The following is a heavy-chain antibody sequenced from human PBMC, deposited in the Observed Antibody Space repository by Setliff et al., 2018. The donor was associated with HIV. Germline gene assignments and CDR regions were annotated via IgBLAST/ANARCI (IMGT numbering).Heavy chain of an antibody. CDR1: GGSISSYY. CDR2: IYYSGTT. D-gene: IGHD3-3*01. J-gene: IGHJ4*02. CDR3: SRDVAPPVAGDLWSGDAY. Sequence: SETLSLTCIVSGGSISSYYWSWIRQPPGKGLEWIGYIYYSGTTDYNPSLRSRVTISLDVSKSQFYLRLTSVTAADTAVYFCSRDVAPPVAGDLWSGDAYWGRGTLVTVSS. V-gene: IGHV4-59*01.